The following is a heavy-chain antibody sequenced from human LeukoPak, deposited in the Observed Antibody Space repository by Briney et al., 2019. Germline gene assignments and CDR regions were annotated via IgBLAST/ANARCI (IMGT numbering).Heavy chain of an antibody. CDR1: GVSISSSNSY. CDR3: ARQTGSGLFILP. J-gene: IGHJ4*02. Sequence: SETLSLTCTVSGVSISSSNSYWGWIRQPPGKGLERIGSIYYSGNTYYNASLKSQVSISIDTSKNQFSLKLTSVTAADTAVYYCARQTGSGLFILPGGQGTLVTVSS. D-gene: IGHD3/OR15-3a*01. CDR2: IYYSGNT. V-gene: IGHV4-39*01.